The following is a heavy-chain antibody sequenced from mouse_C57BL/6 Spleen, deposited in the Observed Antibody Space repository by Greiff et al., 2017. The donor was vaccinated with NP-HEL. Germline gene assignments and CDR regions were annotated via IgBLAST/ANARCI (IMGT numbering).Heavy chain of an antibody. Sequence: EVQLQQSGPELVKPGASVKIPCKASGYTFTDYNMDWVKQSPGKSLEWIGDINPNNGGTIYNQKFKGKATLTVDKSSSTAYMELSSLTSEDPAVYYCARDGDYDGEYAMDYWGQGTSVTVSS. CDR1: GYTFTDYN. V-gene: IGHV1-18*01. CDR2: INPNNGGT. CDR3: ARDGDYDGEYAMDY. J-gene: IGHJ4*01. D-gene: IGHD2-4*01.